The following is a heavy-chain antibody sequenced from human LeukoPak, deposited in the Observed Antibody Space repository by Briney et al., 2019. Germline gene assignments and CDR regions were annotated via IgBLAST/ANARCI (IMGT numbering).Heavy chain of an antibody. V-gene: IGHV3-21*01. CDR1: GFTFSSYS. J-gene: IGHJ5*02. CDR2: ISSSSSYI. CDR3: ARESLNCFDP. Sequence: PGGSLRLSCAASGFTFSSYSMNWVRQAPGKGLEWVSSISSSSSYIYYADSVKGRFTISRDNAKSSLYLQMNSLRAEDTAVYYCARESLNCFDPWGQGTLVTVSS.